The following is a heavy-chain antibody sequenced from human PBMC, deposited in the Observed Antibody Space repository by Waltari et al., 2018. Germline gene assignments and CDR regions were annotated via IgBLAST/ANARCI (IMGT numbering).Heavy chain of an antibody. D-gene: IGHD2-2*01. J-gene: IGHJ4*02. V-gene: IGHV3-23*03. CDR1: GFTFSSYA. Sequence: EVQLLESGGGLVQPGGSLRLSCAASGFTFSSYAMSWVRQAPGKGLEWVSVIYSGGSTYYADSVKGRFTISRDNSKNTLYLQMNSLRAKDTAVYYCARLGYCSSTSCYQGGYFDYWGQGTLVTVSS. CDR3: ARLGYCSSTSCYQGGYFDY. CDR2: IYSGGST.